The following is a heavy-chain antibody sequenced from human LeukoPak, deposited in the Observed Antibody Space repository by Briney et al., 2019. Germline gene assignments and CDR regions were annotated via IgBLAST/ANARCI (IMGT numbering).Heavy chain of an antibody. CDR3: AKDKVAATPYYFDY. V-gene: IGHV3-21*01. CDR1: GFTFSSYT. CDR2: ISSSSSYI. D-gene: IGHD2-15*01. Sequence: PGGSLRLSCAASGFTFSSYTMNWVRQAPGKGLEWVSSISSSSSYIYYADSVKGRFTISRDNSKNTLYLQMNSLRAEDTAVYYCAKDKVAATPYYFDYWGQGTLVTVSS. J-gene: IGHJ4*02.